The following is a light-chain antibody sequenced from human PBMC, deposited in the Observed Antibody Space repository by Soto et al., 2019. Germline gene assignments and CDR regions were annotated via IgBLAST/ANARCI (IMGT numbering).Light chain of an antibody. CDR1: QSVSSY. CDR3: LQRSNWLT. J-gene: IGKJ4*01. Sequence: EIVLTQSPATLSLSPGERVTLSCRASQSVSSYLAWYQQKPGQAPRLLIYGASNRATGIPARFSGSGSGTDFTLTISSLEPEDSAVYYCLQRSNWLTFGGGTKVEIK. CDR2: GAS. V-gene: IGKV3-11*01.